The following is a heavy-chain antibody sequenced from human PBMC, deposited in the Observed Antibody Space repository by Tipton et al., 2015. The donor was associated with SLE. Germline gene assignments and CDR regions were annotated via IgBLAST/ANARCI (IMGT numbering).Heavy chain of an antibody. D-gene: IGHD2-2*02. CDR2: INECGST. J-gene: IGHJ5*02. Sequence: TLSLTCAVYDGSFRGHYWTWIRQPPERGLEWFGEINECGSTNYNPSLKSRLIMSIDASKNQFSLNLSSVTAADTALYYCARGVRCSSTSCYRRADWLDPWGQGTLVTVSS. CDR1: DGSFRGHY. CDR3: ARGVRCSSTSCYRRADWLDP. V-gene: IGHV4-34*01.